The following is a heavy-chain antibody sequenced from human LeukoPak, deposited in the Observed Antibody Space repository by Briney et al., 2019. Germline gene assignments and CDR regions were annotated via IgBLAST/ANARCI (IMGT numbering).Heavy chain of an antibody. D-gene: IGHD1-26*01. CDR2: INSDGTTT. Sequence: TGGSLRLSCAASGFTFSSYWMHWVRQAPGKGLVWASRINSDGTTTTYADSVKGRFTISRDNAKSMVYLQMNSLRAEDTAVYYCAKDVGGTIWGQGTLVTVSS. CDR3: AKDVGGTI. J-gene: IGHJ4*02. CDR1: GFTFSSYW. V-gene: IGHV3-74*01.